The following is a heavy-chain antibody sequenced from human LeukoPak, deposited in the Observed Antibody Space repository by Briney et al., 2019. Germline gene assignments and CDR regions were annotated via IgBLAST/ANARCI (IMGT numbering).Heavy chain of an antibody. CDR3: VSFYEAY. Sequence: GGSLRLSCAASGNYWMHWVRQAPGKGLVWVSHINGDGSWTTYADSVKGRFTISKDNAKNTVYLQMNNLRAEDTAVYYCVSFYEAYWGRGTLVTVSS. J-gene: IGHJ4*02. D-gene: IGHD2-2*01. V-gene: IGHV3-74*01. CDR2: INGDGSWT. CDR1: GNYW.